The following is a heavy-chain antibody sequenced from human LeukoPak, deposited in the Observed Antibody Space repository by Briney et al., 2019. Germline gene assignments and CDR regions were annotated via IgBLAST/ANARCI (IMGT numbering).Heavy chain of an antibody. CDR1: GLTFSSYC. D-gene: IGHD3-3*01. J-gene: IGHJ4*02. V-gene: IGHV3-7*03. CDR3: ARGGVTIFGVDDY. Sequence: GGSMRLSCAASGLTFSSYCMSWVRQAPGKGLEWVVDIKQDGSEKYYVDSVKGRFTISRDNAKNSLYLQMNSLRAEDTAVYYCARGGVTIFGVDDYWGQGTLVTVSS. CDR2: IKQDGSEK.